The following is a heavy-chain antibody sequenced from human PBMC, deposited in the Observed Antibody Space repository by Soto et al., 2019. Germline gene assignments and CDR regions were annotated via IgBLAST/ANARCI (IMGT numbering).Heavy chain of an antibody. CDR3: AKDLWQLGTFDY. D-gene: IGHD6-6*01. Sequence: VQLVESGGGVVQPGRSLRLSCAASGFTFSSYGMHWVRQAPGKGLEWVAVISYDGSNKYYADSVKGRFTISRDNSKNTLYLQMNSLRAEDTAVYYCAKDLWQLGTFDYWGQGTLVTVSS. V-gene: IGHV3-30*18. CDR2: ISYDGSNK. J-gene: IGHJ4*02. CDR1: GFTFSSYG.